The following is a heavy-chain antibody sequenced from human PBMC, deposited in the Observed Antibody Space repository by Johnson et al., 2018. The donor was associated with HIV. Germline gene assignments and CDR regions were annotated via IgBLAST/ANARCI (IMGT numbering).Heavy chain of an antibody. J-gene: IGHJ3*02. D-gene: IGHD1-26*01. V-gene: IGHV3-30-3*01. CDR1: GFTFSRYA. Sequence: VQLVESGGGVVQPGRSLRLSCAASGFTFSRYAMHWVRQAPGKGLEWVTVISYDGSNKYYADSVKGRFTISRDNSKNTLYLQMNSLRAEDTAVYYCARDKRRWGLLRDAFDIWGQGTMVTVSS. CDR3: ARDKRRWGLLRDAFDI. CDR2: ISYDGSNK.